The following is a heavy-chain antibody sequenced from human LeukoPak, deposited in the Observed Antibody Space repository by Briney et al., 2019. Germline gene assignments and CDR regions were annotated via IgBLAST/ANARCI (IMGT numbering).Heavy chain of an antibody. D-gene: IGHD6-19*01. V-gene: IGHV4-4*07. CDR1: GGSISSYY. CDR2: IYSRGST. CDR3: ARSPLSGGSGWRNTFYYFDY. J-gene: IGHJ4*02. Sequence: PSETLSVTCTDSGGSISSYYWSWIRQPAGKGLEWIGRIYSRGSTNYNPSLKRRVTMSVHTPTKQFSLKLTSVTAADTAVYYCARSPLSGGSGWRNTFYYFDYWGQGTLVTVSS.